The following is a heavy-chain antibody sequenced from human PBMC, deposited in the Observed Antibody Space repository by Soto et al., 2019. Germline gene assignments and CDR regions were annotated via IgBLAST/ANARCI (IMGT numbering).Heavy chain of an antibody. J-gene: IGHJ4*02. CDR2: IRSGGITM. D-gene: IGHD2-2*01. CDR3: ERGARGSRYASAPFFDF. V-gene: IGHV3-48*03. Sequence: GGSLRLSCAASGFTVRTHEMNWVRLAPGKGLEWVADIRSGGITMFYTDSVRGRFTISTDNAKNSLYLQMNSLKVEDTAVYYCERGARGSRYASAPFFDFWGQGTLVTVSS. CDR1: GFTVRTHE.